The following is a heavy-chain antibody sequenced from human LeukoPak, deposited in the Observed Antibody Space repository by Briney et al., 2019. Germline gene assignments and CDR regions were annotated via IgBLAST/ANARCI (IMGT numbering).Heavy chain of an antibody. CDR1: GYTFTSYG. D-gene: IGHD5-12*01. V-gene: IGHV1-18*01. J-gene: IGHJ6*02. CDR3: ARDLGPVDIVATIGYYYYGMDV. CDR2: ISAYNGNT. Sequence: GASVNVSCKASGYTFTSYGISWVRQAPGQGLEWMGWISAYNGNTNYAQKLQGRVTMTTDTSTSTAYMELRSLRSDDTAVYYCARDLGPVDIVATIGYYYYGMDVWGQGTTVTVSS.